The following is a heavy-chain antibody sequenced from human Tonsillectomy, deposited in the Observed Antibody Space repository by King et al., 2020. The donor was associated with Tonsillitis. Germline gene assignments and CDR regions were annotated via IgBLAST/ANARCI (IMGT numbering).Heavy chain of an antibody. CDR2: INPNSGVT. V-gene: IGHV1-2*02. Sequence: QLVQSGAEVKKPGASVKVSCKASGYSFTGYYMHWVRQAPGQGLEWMGWINPNSGVTDYAQKFKGRVTMTRETSISTAYMELTRLRSDDTAVYYCAREGDAFDIWGQGTRVTVSS. CDR3: AREGDAFDI. J-gene: IGHJ3*02. CDR1: GYSFTGYY.